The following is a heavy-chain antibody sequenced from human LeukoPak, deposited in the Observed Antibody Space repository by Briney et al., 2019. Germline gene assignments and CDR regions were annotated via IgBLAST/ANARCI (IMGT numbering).Heavy chain of an antibody. CDR1: GFSFSTYS. Sequence: GGSLRLSCVVSGFSFSTYSLNWIRQAPGKGLEWVSYISSSSSTIYYADSVKGRFTISRDNAKNSLYLQMNSLRAEDTAVYYCARRFGVWGQGTMVTVSS. CDR3: ARRFGV. J-gene: IGHJ3*01. CDR2: ISSSSSTI. D-gene: IGHD3-16*01. V-gene: IGHV3-48*01.